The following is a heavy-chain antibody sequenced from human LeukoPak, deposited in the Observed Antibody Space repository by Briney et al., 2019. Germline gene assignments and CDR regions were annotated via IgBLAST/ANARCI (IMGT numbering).Heavy chain of an antibody. CDR2: ISDSGGDK. CDR3: ARDGGSESYAFDY. Sequence: GGSLRLSCAASGFTFSRYGFHWVRQAPGKGLEWVAFISDSGGDKWYADSVMGRLTISRDKSKNTVNLQMSSLRVEDTALYYCARDGGSESYAFDYWGQGTQVTVSS. CDR1: GFTFSRYG. D-gene: IGHD3-10*01. V-gene: IGHV3-30*02. J-gene: IGHJ4*02.